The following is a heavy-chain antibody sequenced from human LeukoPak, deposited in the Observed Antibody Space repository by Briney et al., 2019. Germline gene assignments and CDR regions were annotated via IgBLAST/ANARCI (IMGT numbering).Heavy chain of an antibody. CDR3: AKGSSGYFVDL. D-gene: IGHD3-22*01. J-gene: IGHJ5*02. V-gene: IGHV3-23*01. CDR1: GFIFSNYG. Sequence: GGSLRLSCAASGFIFSNYGLIWVRQAPGRGLEWVSAISNDGDGANYVDFVEGLFTSFRDNSKNTMFLQMNRLRAEDTALYYCAKGSSGYFVDLWGQGTLVTVSS. CDR2: ISNDGDGA.